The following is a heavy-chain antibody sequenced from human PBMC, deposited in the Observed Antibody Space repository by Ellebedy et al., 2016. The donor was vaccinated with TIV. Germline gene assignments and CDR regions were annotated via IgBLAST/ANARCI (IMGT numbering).Heavy chain of an antibody. CDR3: ARGFWGYAATEGPYYFDY. D-gene: IGHD3-16*01. V-gene: IGHV1-2*04. Sequence: AASVKVSCKASGYTFTSYGLSWVRQAPGQGLEGMGWINPNSGGTNYAQMFQGWVTMTRDPSISTAYMELIRLRSDDTAVYYGARGFWGYAATEGPYYFDYWGQGTLVTVSS. CDR2: INPNSGGT. CDR1: GYTFTSYG. J-gene: IGHJ4*02.